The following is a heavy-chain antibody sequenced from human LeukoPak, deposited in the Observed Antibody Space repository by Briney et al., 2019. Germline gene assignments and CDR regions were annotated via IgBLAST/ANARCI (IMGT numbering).Heavy chain of an antibody. CDR3: AGLTKYKWSEPFDI. CDR2: SKPNCGGT. Sequence: ASVKVSCKASGYTLTDYYIHLLRQAPGQGLEWMGCSKPNCGGTTYERTVQGRVTMTGDTFIITPYMELSTLTYVDTAVNYCAGLTKYKWSEPFDIWGQGTLVTVSS. D-gene: IGHD1-20*01. J-gene: IGHJ4*02. CDR1: GYTLTDYY. V-gene: IGHV1-2*02.